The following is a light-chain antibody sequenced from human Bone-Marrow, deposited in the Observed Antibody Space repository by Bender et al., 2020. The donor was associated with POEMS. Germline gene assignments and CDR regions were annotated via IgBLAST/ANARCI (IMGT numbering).Light chain of an antibody. CDR3: SSYTGTIARV. CDR2: DVS. CDR1: SSDIGNFRS. V-gene: IGLV2-14*03. J-gene: IGLJ3*02. Sequence: QSALTQPASVSGSPGQSITISCTGTSSDIGNFRSVSWYQQHPGKAPRLIIYDVSNRPSGVSDRFSASKSGNTASLTIAGLQPEDEADYYCSSYTGTIARVFGGGTKLTVL.